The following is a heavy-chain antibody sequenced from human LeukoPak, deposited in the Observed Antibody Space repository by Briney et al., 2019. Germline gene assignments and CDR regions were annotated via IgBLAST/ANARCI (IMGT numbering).Heavy chain of an antibody. CDR2: INWNGGST. D-gene: IGHD2-8*01. V-gene: IGHV3-20*04. CDR1: GFTFDDYG. CDR3: ANGNRCTSPNCLGYYYFYMDV. J-gene: IGHJ6*03. Sequence: GGSLRLSCAASGFTFDDYGMSWVRQAPGKGVEGVSGINWNGGSTVYADSVKGRFTISRDNAKNSLYLQMNSLRAEDTAVYYCANGNRCTSPNCLGYYYFYMDVWGKGTTVTVSS.